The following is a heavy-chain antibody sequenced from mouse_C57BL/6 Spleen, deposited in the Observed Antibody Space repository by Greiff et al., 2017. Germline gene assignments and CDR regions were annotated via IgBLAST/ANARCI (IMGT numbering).Heavy chain of an antibody. D-gene: IGHD1-1*01. Sequence: VQLQQPGAELVRPGTSVKLSCKASGYTFTSYWMHWVQQRPGQGLEWIGVIDPSDSYTNYNQKFKGKATLTVDTSSSTAYMQLSSLTSEDSAVYYCARLGTTVEEDAMDYWGQGTSVTVSS. V-gene: IGHV1-59*01. J-gene: IGHJ4*01. CDR1: GYTFTSYW. CDR2: IDPSDSYT. CDR3: ARLGTTVEEDAMDY.